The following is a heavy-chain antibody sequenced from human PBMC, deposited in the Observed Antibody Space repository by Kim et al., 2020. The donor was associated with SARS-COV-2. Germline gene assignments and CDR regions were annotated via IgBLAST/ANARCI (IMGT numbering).Heavy chain of an antibody. CDR3: ARTDSSSWSPLDY. J-gene: IGHJ4*02. V-gene: IGHV1-18*01. Sequence: YAQKLQGRVTMTTDTSTSTAYMELRSLRSDDTAVYYCARTDSSSWSPLDYWGQGTLVTVSS. D-gene: IGHD6-13*01.